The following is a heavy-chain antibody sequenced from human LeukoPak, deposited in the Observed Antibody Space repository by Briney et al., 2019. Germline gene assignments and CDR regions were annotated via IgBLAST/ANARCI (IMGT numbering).Heavy chain of an antibody. D-gene: IGHD1-7*01. Sequence: GGSLRLSCAASGFTFRSFDMHWVRQAPGKGLEWVTFIRYDGNNKYYADSVKGRFTISRDNSKNTLYLQMNSLRAEDTAVYYCARGGTNDDAFDIWGQGTMVTVSS. V-gene: IGHV3-30*02. CDR1: GFTFRSFD. CDR3: ARGGTNDDAFDI. CDR2: IRYDGNNK. J-gene: IGHJ3*02.